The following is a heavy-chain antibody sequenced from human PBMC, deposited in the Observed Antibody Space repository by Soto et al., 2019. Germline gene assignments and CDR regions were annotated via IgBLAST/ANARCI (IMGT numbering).Heavy chain of an antibody. J-gene: IGHJ5*02. CDR3: AADTLLWFGEVSWFDP. D-gene: IGHD3-10*01. V-gene: IGHV1-58*01. CDR2: IIVGSGNT. Sequence: ASVKVACKASGFTFTSSAVRWVRQARGQRLEWIGWIIVGSGNTNYAQKFQERVTITRDMSTSTAYMELSSLRSEDTAVYYCAADTLLWFGEVSWFDPWGQGTLVTVSS. CDR1: GFTFTSSA.